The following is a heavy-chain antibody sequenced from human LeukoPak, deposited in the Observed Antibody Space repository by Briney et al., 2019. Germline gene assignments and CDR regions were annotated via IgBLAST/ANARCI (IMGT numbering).Heavy chain of an antibody. CDR2: ISSSSSYI. D-gene: IGHD3-9*01. CDR3: ARDSGYYISLAFDY. Sequence: PGGSLRLSCAASGFTFSSYSMNWVRQAPGRELQGVSSISSSSSYIYYADSVKGRFTISRDNVKNSLYLQMNSLRAEDTAVYYCARDSGYYISLAFDYWGQGTLVTVSS. CDR1: GFTFSSYS. J-gene: IGHJ4*02. V-gene: IGHV3-21*01.